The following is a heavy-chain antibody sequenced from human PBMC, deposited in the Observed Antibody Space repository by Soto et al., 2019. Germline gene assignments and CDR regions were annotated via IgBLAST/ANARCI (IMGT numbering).Heavy chain of an antibody. CDR1: GYTLTELS. D-gene: IGHD3-10*01. V-gene: IGHV1-24*01. Sequence: ASVKVSCKVSGYTLTELSMHWVRQAPGKGLEWMGGFDPEDGETIYAQKFQGRVTMTEDTSTDTAYMELSSLRSADTAVYYCATSITMVRGVIITPHVTFDYWGQGTLVTVSS. CDR2: FDPEDGET. J-gene: IGHJ4*02. CDR3: ATSITMVRGVIITPHVTFDY.